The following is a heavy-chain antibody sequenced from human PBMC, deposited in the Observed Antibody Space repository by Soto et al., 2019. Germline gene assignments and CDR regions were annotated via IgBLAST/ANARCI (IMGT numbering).Heavy chain of an antibody. CDR3: ARDFAYFDS. CDR1: GGSFKSGSYS. D-gene: IGHD3-3*01. CDR2: VYHTGRT. V-gene: IGHV4-61*01. Sequence: QVQLQESGPGLVKHSETLSLTCTVSGGSFKSGSYSWSWIRQPPGKGLEWIGYVYHTGRTSYNPSLKSRVSISMDTSKNQFSLNLDSVTAADTAVYVCARDFAYFDSWGQGTLFTVSS. J-gene: IGHJ4*02.